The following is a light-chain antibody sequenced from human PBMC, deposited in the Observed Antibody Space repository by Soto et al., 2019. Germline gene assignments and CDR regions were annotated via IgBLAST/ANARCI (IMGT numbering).Light chain of an antibody. CDR3: CSYAGSYV. CDR2: DVS. Sequence: QSVLTQPRSVSGSPGLSVTVSWTGTSSDVGGYNYVSWYQQHPGKAPKLMIYDVSKRPSGVPDRFSGSKSGNTASLTISGLQAEDEADYYCCSYAGSYVFGTGTKVTVL. J-gene: IGLJ1*01. CDR1: SSDVGGYNY. V-gene: IGLV2-11*01.